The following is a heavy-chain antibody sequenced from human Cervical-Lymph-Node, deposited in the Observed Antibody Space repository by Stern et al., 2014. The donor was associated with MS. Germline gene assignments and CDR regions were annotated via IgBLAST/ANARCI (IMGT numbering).Heavy chain of an antibody. J-gene: IGHJ6*02. CDR2: IGWNSATI. D-gene: IGHD2/OR15-2a*01. CDR1: GFSFDDSA. V-gene: IGHV3-9*01. CDR3: AKGGFLGYYAGLDV. Sequence: EVQLVQSGGGLVQPGRYLRLSCIASGFSFDDSAMHWVRPVPGKGLEWVSGIGWNSATIGYADAVKGRFTIARDNARNSLYLEINSLRPEDTALYYCAKGGFLGYYAGLDVWGQGTPVTVSS.